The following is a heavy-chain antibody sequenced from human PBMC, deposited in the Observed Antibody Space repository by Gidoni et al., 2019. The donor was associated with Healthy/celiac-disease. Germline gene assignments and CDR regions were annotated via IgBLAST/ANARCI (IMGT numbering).Heavy chain of an antibody. V-gene: IGHV4-39*01. J-gene: IGHJ6*03. CDR3: ASLRGSSIAASPRLYYYYYMDV. CDR2: IYYSGST. Sequence: QLQLQESGPGLVKPSETLSLTCTVSGGSISSSSYYWGWLRQPPGKGLEWIGSIYYSGSTYYNPSLKSRVTISVDTSKNQFSLKLSSVTAADTAVYYCASLRGSSIAASPRLYYYYYMDVWGKGTTVTVSS. CDR1: GGSISSSSYY. D-gene: IGHD6-13*01.